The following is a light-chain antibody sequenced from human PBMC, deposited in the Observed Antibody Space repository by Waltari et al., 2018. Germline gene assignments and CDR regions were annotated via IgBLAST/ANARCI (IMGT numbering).Light chain of an antibody. CDR3: YSTADNNWV. Sequence: SYELTQPSSVSVSPGQTATITCSGDVLAKKYGRWLQQKPGQAPVVVIYKGSERPSGIPERFSGPDSGSTVTLTITGAQFEDEADYYCYSTADNNWVFGGGTKLTVL. J-gene: IGLJ3*02. V-gene: IGLV3-27*01. CDR1: VLAKKY. CDR2: KGS.